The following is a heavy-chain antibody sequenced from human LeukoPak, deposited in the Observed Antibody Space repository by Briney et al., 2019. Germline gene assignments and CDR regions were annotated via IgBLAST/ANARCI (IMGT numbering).Heavy chain of an antibody. CDR1: GDSITRGEYY. D-gene: IGHD4/OR15-4a*01. Sequence: SETLSLTCSVSGDSITRGEYYWAWLRQPPGKGLEWLGSVYYSGSIKYNPSLKGRVSISRDMSKNQFSLNLNSVNATDTAVYYCARRDYAAWFDPWGQGTLVTVSS. J-gene: IGHJ5*02. CDR3: ARRDYAAWFDP. V-gene: IGHV4-39*07. CDR2: VYYSGSI.